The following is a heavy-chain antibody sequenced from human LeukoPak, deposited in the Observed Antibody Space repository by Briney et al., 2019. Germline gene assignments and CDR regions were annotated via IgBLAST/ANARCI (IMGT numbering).Heavy chain of an antibody. CDR3: ARDQYFDFWSSNATPYYFDY. CDR1: GGSISRYY. V-gene: IGHV4-4*07. Sequence: SETLSLTCTVSGGSISRYYWSWIRQPAGKEMQWIGRIYTSGATNYNPSFKSRVTMSIDTSKKEFTLKLTSVTAADTAVYYCARDQYFDFWSSNATPYYFDYWGPGSRVTVSS. D-gene: IGHD3-3*01. J-gene: IGHJ4*02. CDR2: IYTSGAT.